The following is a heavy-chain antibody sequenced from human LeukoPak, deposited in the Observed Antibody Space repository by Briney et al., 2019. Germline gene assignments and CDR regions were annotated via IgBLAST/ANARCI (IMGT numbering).Heavy chain of an antibody. J-gene: IGHJ4*02. V-gene: IGHV1-18*01. CDR1: GYDFTSVG. CDR2: ISPYNGNT. CDR3: ARAGSGSGWYFDY. Sequence: ASVKVSCKASGYDFTSVGITWVRHAPGQGLEWMGWISPYNGNTRYVQKLQGRVTMTTDTSTSTAYMELRSLRFDDTAVYYCARAGSGSGWYFDYCGQGTLVTVSS. D-gene: IGHD6-19*01.